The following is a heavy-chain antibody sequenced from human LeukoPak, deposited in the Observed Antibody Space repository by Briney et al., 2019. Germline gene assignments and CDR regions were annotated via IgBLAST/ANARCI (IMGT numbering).Heavy chain of an antibody. D-gene: IGHD6-13*01. CDR2: ISGSGGST. J-gene: IGHJ4*02. V-gene: IGHV3-23*01. Sequence: GGSLRLSCAASGFTFSSYAMSWVRQAPGKGLEWVSAISGSGGSTYYADSVKGRFTISRDNSKNTLYQQMNSLRAEDTAVYYCAKVEGSEISSWSFLDYWGQGTLVSVSS. CDR3: AKVEGSEISSWSFLDY. CDR1: GFTFSSYA.